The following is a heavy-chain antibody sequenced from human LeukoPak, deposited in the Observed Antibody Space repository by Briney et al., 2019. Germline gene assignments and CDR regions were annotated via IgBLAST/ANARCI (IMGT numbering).Heavy chain of an antibody. V-gene: IGHV1-69*06. CDR2: IIPIFGTA. D-gene: IGHD3-9*01. J-gene: IGHJ6*04. CDR1: GGTFSSNA. CDR3: ARALLRYFDWLLYPYYYYGMDV. Sequence: SVKVSCKASGGTFSSNAISWVRQSPGQGLEWMGGIIPIFGTANYAQKFQGRVTITADKSTSTAYMELSSLRSEDTAVYYCARALLRYFDWLLYPYYYYGMDVWGKGTTVTVSS.